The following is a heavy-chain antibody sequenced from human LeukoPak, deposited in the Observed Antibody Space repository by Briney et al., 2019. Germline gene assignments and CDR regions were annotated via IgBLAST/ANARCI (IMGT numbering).Heavy chain of an antibody. J-gene: IGHJ4*02. CDR2: IYYSGST. CDR1: GGSISNYY. D-gene: IGHD7-27*01. V-gene: IGHV4-59*12. Sequence: SETLSLTCTVSGGSISNYYWSWLRQPPGKGLEWIGYIYYSGSTYYNPSLKSRVTISVDTSKNQFSLKLSSVTAADTAVYYCARDLAGEGPGYFDYWGQGTLVTVSS. CDR3: ARDLAGEGPGYFDY.